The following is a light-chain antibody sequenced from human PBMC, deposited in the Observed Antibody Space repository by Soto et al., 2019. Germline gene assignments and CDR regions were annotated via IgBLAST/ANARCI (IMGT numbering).Light chain of an antibody. CDR2: RNN. CDR3: AAWDDSLSGPDVV. J-gene: IGLJ2*01. CDR1: SSNIGSNY. V-gene: IGLV1-47*01. Sequence: QSVLTQPPSASGTPGQRVTITCSGSSSNIGSNYVYWYQQLPGTAPKLLIYRNNQRTSGVPDRFSGSKSGTSASLAISGLRSEPEADYYCAAWDDSLSGPDVVFGGGTKLTVL.